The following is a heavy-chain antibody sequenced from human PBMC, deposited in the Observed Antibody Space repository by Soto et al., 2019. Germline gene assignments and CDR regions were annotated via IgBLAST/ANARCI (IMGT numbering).Heavy chain of an antibody. Sequence: GGSLRLSCAASGFTFSSYAMHWVRKCPGKGLERVAVMSYDGSNKYYADSVKGRFTISRDNTKNTLYLQMNSLRAEDTAVYYRARVLGSGSYPNYYYYGMDVWGQGTTVTVSS. J-gene: IGHJ6*02. V-gene: IGHV3-30-3*01. D-gene: IGHD3-10*01. CDR2: MSYDGSNK. CDR3: ARVLGSGSYPNYYYYGMDV. CDR1: GFTFSSYA.